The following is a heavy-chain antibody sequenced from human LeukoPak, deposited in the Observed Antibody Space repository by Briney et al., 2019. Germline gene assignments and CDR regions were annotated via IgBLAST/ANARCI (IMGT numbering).Heavy chain of an antibody. V-gene: IGHV4-39*01. D-gene: IGHD3-22*01. CDR3: ARRGDSSGYYLDY. CDR2: IYYSGST. CDR1: GGSISNYY. Sequence: SETLSLTCTVSGGSISNYYWGWIRQPPGKGLEWIGSIYYSGSTYYNPSLKSRVTISVDTSKNQFSLKLSSVTAADTAVYHCARRGDSSGYYLDYWGQGTLVTVSS. J-gene: IGHJ4*02.